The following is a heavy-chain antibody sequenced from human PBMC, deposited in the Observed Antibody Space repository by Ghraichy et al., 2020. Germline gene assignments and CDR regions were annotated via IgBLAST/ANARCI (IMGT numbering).Heavy chain of an antibody. J-gene: IGHJ4*02. Sequence: GESLNISCAASGFTFSSYAMSWVRQAPGKGLEWVSAISGSGGSTYYADSVKGRFTISRDNSKNTLYLQMNSLRAEDTAVYYCAKGHDFWSGYYLDYWGQGTLVTVSS. D-gene: IGHD3-3*01. CDR2: ISGSGGST. CDR3: AKGHDFWSGYYLDY. CDR1: GFTFSSYA. V-gene: IGHV3-23*01.